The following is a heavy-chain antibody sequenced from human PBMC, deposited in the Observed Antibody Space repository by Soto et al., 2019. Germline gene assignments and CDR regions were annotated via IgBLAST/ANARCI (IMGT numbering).Heavy chain of an antibody. J-gene: IGHJ4*02. V-gene: IGHV1-3*01. Sequence: ASVKVSCKASGYTFTNYATHWVRQAPGQRLEWMGWISAGNGNTKYSQKFQGRVTITRDTSASTAYMELSSLRSEDTAVYYCARVSGYYLPDYWGQGTLVTVS. CDR1: GYTFTNYA. CDR3: ARVSGYYLPDY. D-gene: IGHD5-12*01. CDR2: ISAGNGNT.